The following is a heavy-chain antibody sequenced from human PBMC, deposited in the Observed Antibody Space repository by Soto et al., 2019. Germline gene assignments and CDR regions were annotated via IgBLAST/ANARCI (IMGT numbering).Heavy chain of an antibody. CDR3: AKKQAGYQLLYFDY. Sequence: GGSLRLSCAASGFTFSSYAMSWVRQAPGKGLEWVSAISGSGGSTYYADSVKGRFTISRDNSKNTLYLQMNSLRAKDTAVYYCAKKQAGYQLLYFDYWGQGTLVTVSS. CDR1: GFTFSSYA. CDR2: ISGSGGST. J-gene: IGHJ4*02. V-gene: IGHV3-23*01. D-gene: IGHD2-2*01.